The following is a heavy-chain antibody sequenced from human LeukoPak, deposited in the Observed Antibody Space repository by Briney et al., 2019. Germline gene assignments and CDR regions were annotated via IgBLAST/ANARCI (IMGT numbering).Heavy chain of an antibody. CDR2: ISSNGGST. V-gene: IGHV3-64D*06. CDR3: VKDPKGFDL. CDR1: GFTFSIYT. J-gene: IGHJ5*02. Sequence: GGSLRLSCSASGFTFSIYTMHWVRQAPGKGLEYVSRISSNGGSTYYADSVTDTFTISRDNSKNTLYLEMSSLRVEDTAVYYCVKDPKGFDLWGQGTLVTVSS.